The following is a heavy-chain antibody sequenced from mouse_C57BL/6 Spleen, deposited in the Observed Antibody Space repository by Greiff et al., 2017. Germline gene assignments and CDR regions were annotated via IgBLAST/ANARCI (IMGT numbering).Heavy chain of an antibody. Sequence: VQLQQSGAELVKPGASVKLSCTASGFNIKDYYMHWVKQRTEQGLEWIGRIDPEDGETKYAPKFPGKDTITADTSSNTAYLQLSSLTSEDTAVYYCARDSNYDYWGQGTTLTVSS. CDR1: GFNIKDYY. V-gene: IGHV14-2*01. CDR2: IDPEDGET. D-gene: IGHD2-5*01. J-gene: IGHJ2*01. CDR3: ARDSNYDY.